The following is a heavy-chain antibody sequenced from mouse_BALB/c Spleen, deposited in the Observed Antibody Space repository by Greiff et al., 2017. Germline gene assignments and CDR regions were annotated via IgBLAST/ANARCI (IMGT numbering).Heavy chain of an antibody. CDR1: GFTFSSYA. CDR3: ARGAWFAH. J-gene: IGHJ3*01. V-gene: IGHV5-9-4*01. CDR2: ISSGGSYT. Sequence: EVKVVESGGGLVKPGGSLKLSCAASGFTFSSYAMSWVRQSPEKRLEWVAEISSGGSYTYYPDTVTGRFTISRDNAKNTLYLEMSSLRSEDTAMYYCARGAWFAHWGQGTLVTVSA.